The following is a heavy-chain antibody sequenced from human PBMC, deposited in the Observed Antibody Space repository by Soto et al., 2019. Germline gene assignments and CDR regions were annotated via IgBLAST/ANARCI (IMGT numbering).Heavy chain of an antibody. Sequence: QVQLVQSGAEVKKPGSSVKVSCKASGGTFSSYTISWVRQAPGQGLEWMGRIIPILGIANYAQKFQGRVTITADKSTSTAYMELSRLRSEDTAVYYCARVDTGITGTTFWIDPWGQGTLVTVSS. J-gene: IGHJ5*02. CDR2: IIPILGIA. D-gene: IGHD1-20*01. CDR3: ARVDTGITGTTFWIDP. V-gene: IGHV1-69*02. CDR1: GGTFSSYT.